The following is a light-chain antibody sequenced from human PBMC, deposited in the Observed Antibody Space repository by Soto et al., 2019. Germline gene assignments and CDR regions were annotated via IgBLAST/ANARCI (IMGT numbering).Light chain of an antibody. V-gene: IGLV2-14*01. CDR3: SSYTSNSILV. CDR2: EVS. J-gene: IGLJ2*01. Sequence: QSALTQPASVSGSPGQSIAISCTGSSSDIGGYNYVSWYQQHPGKAPKLLIYEVSNRPSGVSNRFSGSKSGNSASLTIFGLQAEDEAVYYYSSYTSNSILVFGGGTKLTVL. CDR1: SSDIGGYNY.